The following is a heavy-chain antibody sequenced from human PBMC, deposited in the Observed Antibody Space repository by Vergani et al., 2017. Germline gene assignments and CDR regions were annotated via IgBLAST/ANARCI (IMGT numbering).Heavy chain of an antibody. Sequence: QVQLVQSGAEVKKPGSSVKVSCKASGGTFSSYAISWVRQAPGQGLEWMGRIIPILGIANYAQKFQGRVTITADKSTSTAYMELSSLRSDDTAVYYCAREGITMIDAFDIWGQGTMVTVSS. V-gene: IGHV1-69*04. CDR2: IIPILGIA. CDR1: GGTFSSYA. J-gene: IGHJ3*02. CDR3: AREGITMIDAFDI. D-gene: IGHD3-22*01.